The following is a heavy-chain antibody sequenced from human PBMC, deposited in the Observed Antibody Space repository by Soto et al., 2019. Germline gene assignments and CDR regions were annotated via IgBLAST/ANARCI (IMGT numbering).Heavy chain of an antibody. CDR3: ARPDSSSWAAPFGS. D-gene: IGHD6-13*01. V-gene: IGHV4-59*08. CDR2: IYYSGST. CDR1: GGSISSYY. Sequence: PSETLSLTCTVSGGSISSYYWSWIRQPPGKGLEWIGYIYYSGSTNYNPSLKSRVTISVDTSKNQFSLRLTSVTASDTAVYYCARPDSSSWAAPFGSWGQGTLVTVS. J-gene: IGHJ4*02.